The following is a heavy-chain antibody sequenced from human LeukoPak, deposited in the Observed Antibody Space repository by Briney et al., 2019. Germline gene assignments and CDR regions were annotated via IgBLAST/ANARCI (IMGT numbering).Heavy chain of an antibody. Sequence: PSETLSLTCTVSGGSISRSSYYWGWIRQPPGKGLEWIGSIYYSGSTYYNPSLKSRVTISVDTSKNQFSLKLSSVTAADTAVYYCARTYYYDSSIDYWGQGTLVTVSS. CDR3: ARTYYYDSSIDY. CDR1: GGSISRSSYY. CDR2: IYYSGST. J-gene: IGHJ4*02. V-gene: IGHV4-39*07. D-gene: IGHD3-22*01.